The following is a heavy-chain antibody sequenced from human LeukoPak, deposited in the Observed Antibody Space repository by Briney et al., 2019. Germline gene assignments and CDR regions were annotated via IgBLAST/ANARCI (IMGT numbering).Heavy chain of an antibody. Sequence: SETLSLTCTVSGGSIRSSYYYWGWIRQPPGKGLEWIGSIYDSGSTYYNPSLKSRVTISVDTSKNQFSLKLSSVTAADTAVYYCARANPNDYGDYVFAFDIWGQGTMVTVSS. CDR1: GGSIRSSYYY. D-gene: IGHD4-17*01. J-gene: IGHJ3*02. V-gene: IGHV4-39*07. CDR2: IYDSGST. CDR3: ARANPNDYGDYVFAFDI.